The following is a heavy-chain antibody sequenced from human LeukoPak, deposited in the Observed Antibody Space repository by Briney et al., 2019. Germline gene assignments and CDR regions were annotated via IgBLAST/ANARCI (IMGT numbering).Heavy chain of an antibody. V-gene: IGHV3-66*01. D-gene: IGHD3-3*01. Sequence: QSGGSLRLSCAAAGFTVSSNYMSWVRQAPGKGLEWVSVIYSGGSTYYADSVKGRFTISRDNSKNTLYLQMNSLRAEDTAVYYCARGENYDFWSGYHYWGQGTLVTVSS. CDR2: IYSGGST. CDR3: ARGENYDFWSGYHY. CDR1: GFTVSSNY. J-gene: IGHJ4*02.